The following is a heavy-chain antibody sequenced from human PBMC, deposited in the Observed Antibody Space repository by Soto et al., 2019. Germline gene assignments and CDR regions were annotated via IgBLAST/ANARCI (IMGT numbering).Heavy chain of an antibody. CDR3: VTGSDYGDEVDAFEI. CDR1: GFTFNDYA. J-gene: IGHJ3*02. V-gene: IGHV3-9*01. D-gene: IGHD4-17*01. Sequence: EVRLVESGGDLAQPGRSLRLSCAATGFTFNDYAMQWVRQVPGKGLEWVSGISWNSVRKVYADSVKGRFTISRDNAKNSLYLQMNSLRTEDTALYYCVTGSDYGDEVDAFEIWGQGTKVTVSS. CDR2: ISWNSVRK.